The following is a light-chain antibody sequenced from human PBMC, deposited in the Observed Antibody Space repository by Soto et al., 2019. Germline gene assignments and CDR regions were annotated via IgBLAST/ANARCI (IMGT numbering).Light chain of an antibody. CDR3: QQYYSTPWT. CDR1: QSVLYSSNNKNY. Sequence: DIVMTQSPGSLAVSLGERSTINCKSSQSVLYSSNNKNYLAWYQQKPGQPPKLLIYWASTRESGVPDRFSGSGSGTDFTLTISSLQAEDVAVYYCQQYYSTPWTFGQGTRLEIK. V-gene: IGKV4-1*01. CDR2: WAS. J-gene: IGKJ5*01.